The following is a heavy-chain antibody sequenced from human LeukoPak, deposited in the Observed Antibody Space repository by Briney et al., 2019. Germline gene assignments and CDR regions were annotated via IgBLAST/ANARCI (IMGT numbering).Heavy chain of an antibody. Sequence: GGSLRLSCAASGFTFSSYAMHWVRQAPGKGLEWVAVISYDGSNKYYADSVKGRFTISRDNSKNTLYLQMNSLRAEDTAVYYCAKRSAESSGYFDSWGQGTLVTVSS. D-gene: IGHD6-19*01. V-gene: IGHV3-30*04. CDR3: AKRSAESSGYFDS. J-gene: IGHJ4*02. CDR1: GFTFSSYA. CDR2: ISYDGSNK.